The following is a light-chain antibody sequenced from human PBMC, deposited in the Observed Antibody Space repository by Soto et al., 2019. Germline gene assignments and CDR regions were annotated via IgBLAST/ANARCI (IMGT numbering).Light chain of an antibody. J-gene: IGLJ1*01. CDR2: EVN. Sequence: QSGLTQRGFVSGCPSQAMTNSCAGNGSDVGAHNLVSWYQQHPGKAPKLIICEVNTRPSGISNRFSGSKSGDTASLTISGLQAEDEADYFCCSYAGTVAYVFGTGTKVTVL. V-gene: IGLV2-23*02. CDR3: CSYAGTVAYV. CDR1: GSDVGAHNL.